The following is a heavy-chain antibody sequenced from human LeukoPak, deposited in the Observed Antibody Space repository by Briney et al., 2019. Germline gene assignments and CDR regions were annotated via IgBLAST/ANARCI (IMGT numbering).Heavy chain of an antibody. CDR3: ARAPPYQYYYDSSGSQYYFDY. Sequence: PGGSLRLSCAASGFTFSSYSMNWVRQAPGKGLEWVSSIGSSSENIYYADSVRGRFTISRDNAKNSLFLQMSSLRAEDTAVYYCARAPPYQYYYDSSGSQYYFDYWGQGTLVTVSS. J-gene: IGHJ4*02. CDR1: GFTFSSYS. V-gene: IGHV3-21*01. D-gene: IGHD3-22*01. CDR2: IGSSSENI.